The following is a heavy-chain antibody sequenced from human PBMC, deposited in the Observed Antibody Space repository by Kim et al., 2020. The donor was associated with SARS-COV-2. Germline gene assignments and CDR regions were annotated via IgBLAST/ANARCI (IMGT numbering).Heavy chain of an antibody. CDR1: GGTFSSYA. Sequence: SVKVSCKASGGTFSSYAISWVRQAPGQGLEWMGGIIPIFGTANYAQKFQGRVTITADESTSTAYMELSSLRSEDTAVYYCASRIQLKTTNWFDPWGQGTLVTVSS. CDR2: IIPIFGTA. J-gene: IGHJ5*02. CDR3: ASRIQLKTTNWFDP. V-gene: IGHV1-69*13. D-gene: IGHD5-18*01.